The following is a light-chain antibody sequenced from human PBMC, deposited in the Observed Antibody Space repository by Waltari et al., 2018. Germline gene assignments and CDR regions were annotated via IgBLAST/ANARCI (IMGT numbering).Light chain of an antibody. CDR2: GAS. V-gene: IGKV1-39*01. Sequence: DIQMTQSPSSLSASVGDRVTITCRASQNIFNYVYWYQQKPGKAPRLLTSGASSLQGGVPSRFSGSGFGTDFTLTIGGLQPEDSATYYCQQTSGAPITFGRGTKVEIK. CDR1: QNIFNY. J-gene: IGKJ4*01. CDR3: QQTSGAPIT.